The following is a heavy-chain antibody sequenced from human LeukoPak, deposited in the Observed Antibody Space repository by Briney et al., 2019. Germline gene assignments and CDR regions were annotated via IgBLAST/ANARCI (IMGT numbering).Heavy chain of an antibody. D-gene: IGHD3-22*01. CDR3: ARGGGVTYYDSTGYLWYFDY. CDR1: GGSISSHY. V-gene: IGHV4-59*11. J-gene: IGHJ4*02. Sequence: SETLSLTCTVSGGSISSHYWSWIRQPPGKGLEWIGYIYYSGSTKLNPSLKSRVTISVDTSKNQFSLKLSSVTAADTAVYYCARGGGVTYYDSTGYLWYFDYWGQGTLVTVSS. CDR2: IYYSGST.